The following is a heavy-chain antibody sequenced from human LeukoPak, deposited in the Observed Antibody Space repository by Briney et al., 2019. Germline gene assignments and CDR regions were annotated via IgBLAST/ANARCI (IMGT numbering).Heavy chain of an antibody. CDR3: ARATDSSGYYSNPNFDY. Sequence: KPSETLSLTCTVSGGSISSYYWSWIRQPAGKGLEWIGRIYTSGSTNYNPSLKSRVTMSVDTSKNQFSLKLSSVTAADTAVYYCARATDSSGYYSNPNFDYWGQGTLVTVSS. V-gene: IGHV4-4*07. J-gene: IGHJ4*02. D-gene: IGHD3-22*01. CDR2: IYTSGST. CDR1: GGSISSYY.